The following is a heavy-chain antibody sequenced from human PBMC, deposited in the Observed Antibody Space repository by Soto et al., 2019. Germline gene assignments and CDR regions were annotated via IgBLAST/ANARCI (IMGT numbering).Heavy chain of an antibody. Sequence: GASVKVSCKASRYTFTNYYMHWVRQAPGQGLEWMGIISPSDGNTSYAQKFQGRATMTRDTSKSTVYMELSSLSSEATAVYYCAVGIVVVSDAYRGYAFDIWGQGTMVTVSS. V-gene: IGHV1-46*01. CDR1: RYTFTNYY. D-gene: IGHD2-2*01. J-gene: IGHJ3*02. CDR2: ISPSDGNT. CDR3: AVGIVVVSDAYRGYAFDI.